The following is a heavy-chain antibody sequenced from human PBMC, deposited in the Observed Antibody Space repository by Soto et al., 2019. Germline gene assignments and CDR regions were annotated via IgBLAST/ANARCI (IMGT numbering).Heavy chain of an antibody. V-gene: IGHV3-53*01. J-gene: IGHJ2*01. CDR3: FPAEDGIRDVRSVSAFLLNRSSDL. CDR2: IYSGGST. D-gene: IGHD2-15*01. Sequence: PGKGLEWVSIIYSGGSTYYADSVKGLSLISRDNSKNTLYLQMNSLRAEDTALYFFFPAEDGIRDVRSVSAFLLNRSSDL.